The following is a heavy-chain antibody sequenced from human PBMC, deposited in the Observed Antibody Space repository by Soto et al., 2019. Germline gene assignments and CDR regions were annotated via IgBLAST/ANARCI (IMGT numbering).Heavy chain of an antibody. Sequence: AENQSLPCTFSGSSLIGYYWTWFRKPPERSLEWIGYIHYSGSATSNPSLNSRLTMSVDRSKSQFSMKLASVTAADTAVYYCARGVGGSGLNWFDPWGQGTLVTVSS. V-gene: IGHV4-59*12. CDR1: GSSLIGYY. D-gene: IGHD6-19*01. CDR3: ARGVGGSGLNWFDP. J-gene: IGHJ5*02. CDR2: IHYSGSA.